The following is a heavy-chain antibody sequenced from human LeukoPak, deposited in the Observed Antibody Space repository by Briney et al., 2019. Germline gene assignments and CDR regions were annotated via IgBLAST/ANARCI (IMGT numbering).Heavy chain of an antibody. D-gene: IGHD2-15*01. CDR3: STGGGTNDY. CDR1: GFTFNNAW. Sequence: PGGSLRLSCAASGFTFNNAWMRWVRQAPGKGLEWVGRIRAETAGGTTDYGAPVKGRFTITRDDSKNTLYLQMNSLKTEDTAVYFCSTGGGTNDYWGQGTLVTVSS. V-gene: IGHV3-15*01. J-gene: IGHJ4*02. CDR2: IRAETAGGTT.